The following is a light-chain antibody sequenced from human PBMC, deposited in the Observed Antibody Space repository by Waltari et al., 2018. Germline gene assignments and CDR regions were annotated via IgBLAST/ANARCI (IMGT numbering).Light chain of an antibody. V-gene: IGLV1-44*01. CDR3: ATWDDRLTGVV. J-gene: IGLJ2*01. CDR1: NSNIGSNV. Sequence: QSALTQPPSASGTPGQTVTIFCSGGNSNIGSNVVNWYQQVPGTAPKLLIDSNTYLPSGVPDRFSGSKSGTSASLAISGIQSDDEGDYYCATWDDRLTGVVFGGGTQVTVL. CDR2: SNT.